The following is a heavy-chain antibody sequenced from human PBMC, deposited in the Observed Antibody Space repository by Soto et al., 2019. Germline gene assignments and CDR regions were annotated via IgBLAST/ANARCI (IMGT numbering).Heavy chain of an antibody. CDR1: GFSFSTYW. CDR3: TRGPRVDSAGTGAH. Sequence: DVQLVESGGGLAQPGGSLRLSCTASGFSFSTYWMHWVRQVPGKGPVWVSRISGDGNTTTYADSVKGRFTISRDNANNILYLEMNTLRAEDTAGYHCTRGPRVDSAGTGAHWGQGTLVTVSS. CDR2: ISGDGNTT. J-gene: IGHJ4*02. D-gene: IGHD6-13*01. V-gene: IGHV3-74*03.